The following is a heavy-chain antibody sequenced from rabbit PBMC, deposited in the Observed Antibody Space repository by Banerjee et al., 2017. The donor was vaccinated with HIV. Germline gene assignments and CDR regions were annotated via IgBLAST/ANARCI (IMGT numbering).Heavy chain of an antibody. Sequence: QEQLEESGGDLVKPGASLTLTCTASGFTISSSYWICWVRQAPGKGLELIACIYTGNSGDTWYATWVNGRFTISRSTSLNTVTLQMTSLTAADTASYFCARDLAGVIGWDFGLWGPGTLVTVS. CDR2: IYTGNSGDT. J-gene: IGHJ4*01. CDR1: GFTISSSYW. D-gene: IGHD4-1*01. CDR3: ARDLAGVIGWDFGL. V-gene: IGHV1S45*01.